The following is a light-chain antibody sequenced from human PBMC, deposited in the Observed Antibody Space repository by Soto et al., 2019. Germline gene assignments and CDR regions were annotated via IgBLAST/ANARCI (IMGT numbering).Light chain of an antibody. J-gene: IGKJ5*01. CDR1: QSVSSN. CDR2: GAS. CDR3: QQYNNWPPIT. V-gene: IGKV3-15*01. Sequence: ERVKTQSPASLSVSPGERATLSCRGSQSVSSNLAWYQQKPGQAPRLLIYGASTRATGIPARFSGSGSGTEFTLTISSLQSEDFAVYYCQQYNNWPPITFGQGTRLEI.